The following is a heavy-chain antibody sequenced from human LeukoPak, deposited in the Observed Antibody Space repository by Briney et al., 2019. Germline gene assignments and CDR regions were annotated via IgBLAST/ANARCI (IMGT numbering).Heavy chain of an antibody. D-gene: IGHD3-10*01. CDR2: ISAYNGNT. J-gene: IGHJ6*03. Sequence: ASVKVSCKASGYTFTSYGISWVRQAPGHGLEWMGWISAYNGNTNYAQKLQGRVTMTTDTSTSTAYMELRSLRSDDTAVYYCARGGITMVRGVTYYYYYYMDVWGKGTTVTVSS. CDR3: ARGGITMVRGVTYYYYYYMDV. CDR1: GYTFTSYG. V-gene: IGHV1-18*01.